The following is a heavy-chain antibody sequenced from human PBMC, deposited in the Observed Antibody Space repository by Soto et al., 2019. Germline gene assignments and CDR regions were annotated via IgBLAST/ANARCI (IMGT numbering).Heavy chain of an antibody. D-gene: IGHD3-9*01. J-gene: IGHJ4*02. CDR3: ARGGGRLVIIRRTFDY. CDR2: INHSGST. CDR1: GGSFSGYY. V-gene: IGHV4-34*01. Sequence: QVQLQQWGAGLLKPAETLSLTCAVYGGSFSGYYWSWIRQPPGKGLEWIGEINHSGSTNYNPSLKSQVTISVDTSKNQCSLKLSSVTAAYTAVYYCARGGGRLVIIRRTFDYWGQGTLVTVSS.